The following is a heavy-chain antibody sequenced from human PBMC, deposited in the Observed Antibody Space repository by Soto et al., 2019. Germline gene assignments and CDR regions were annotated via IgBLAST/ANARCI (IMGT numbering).Heavy chain of an antibody. Sequence: GASVKVSCKASGGTFSSYAISWVRQAPGQGLEWMGGIIPIFGTANYAQKFQGRVTITADESTSTAYMELSRLRSDDTAVYYCARAPHCISTSCHREGMDVWGQGTTVTVSS. CDR3: ARAPHCISTSCHREGMDV. CDR1: GGTFSSYA. CDR2: IIPIFGTA. V-gene: IGHV1-69*13. J-gene: IGHJ6*02. D-gene: IGHD2-2*01.